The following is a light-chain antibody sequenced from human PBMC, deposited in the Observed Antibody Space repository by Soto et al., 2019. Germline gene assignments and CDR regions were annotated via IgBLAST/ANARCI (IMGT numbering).Light chain of an antibody. V-gene: IGKV3-15*01. J-gene: IGKJ1*01. CDR1: QSVSSN. Sequence: EIVMTQSPATLSVSPGERATLSCRASQSVSSNLAWYQQKPGQAPRLLIYGASTRATGIPARFSGSGSGTEFTLTISSLQPEDFAVYSCQQYNNWPWTFGQGTKVDIK. CDR2: GAS. CDR3: QQYNNWPWT.